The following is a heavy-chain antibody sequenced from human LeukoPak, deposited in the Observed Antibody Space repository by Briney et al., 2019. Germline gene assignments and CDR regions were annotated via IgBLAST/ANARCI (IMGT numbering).Heavy chain of an antibody. J-gene: IGHJ5*02. V-gene: IGHV4-61*02. Sequence: PSQTLSLTCTVSGGSISSGSYYWSWIRQPAGKGLEWIGRIYTSGSTNYNPSLKSRVTMSVDTSKNQFSLKLSSVTAADTAVYYCAREGLYCSSTSCYRAEFDPWGQGTLVTVSS. CDR1: GGSISSGSYY. D-gene: IGHD2-2*01. CDR3: AREGLYCSSTSCYRAEFDP. CDR2: IYTSGST.